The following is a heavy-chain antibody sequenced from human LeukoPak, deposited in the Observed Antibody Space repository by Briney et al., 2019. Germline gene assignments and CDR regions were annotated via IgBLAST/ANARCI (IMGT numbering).Heavy chain of an antibody. CDR1: GFTFGSYW. V-gene: IGHV3-74*01. CDR2: INPDGSST. CDR3: AELGITMIGGV. D-gene: IGHD3-10*02. Sequence: GGSLRLSCAASGFTFGSYWMHWVRQAPGKGLVWVSRINPDGSSTSYADSVKGRFTISRDNAKNTLYLQMNSLRAEDTAVYYCAELGITMIGGVWGKGTTVTISS. J-gene: IGHJ6*04.